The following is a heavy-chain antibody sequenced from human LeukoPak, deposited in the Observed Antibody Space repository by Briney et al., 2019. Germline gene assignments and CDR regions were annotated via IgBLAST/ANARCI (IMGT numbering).Heavy chain of an antibody. Sequence: ASVKVSCKASGYTFTSYGISWVRQAPGQGLEWMGWISAYNGNTNYAQKLQGRVTMTTDTSTSTAYMELRSLRSDDTAVYYCARVYLRDDSSGYYSGWFDPWGQGTLVTVSS. CDR3: ARVYLRDDSSGYYSGWFDP. V-gene: IGHV1-18*01. CDR1: GYTFTSYG. CDR2: ISAYNGNT. J-gene: IGHJ5*02. D-gene: IGHD3-22*01.